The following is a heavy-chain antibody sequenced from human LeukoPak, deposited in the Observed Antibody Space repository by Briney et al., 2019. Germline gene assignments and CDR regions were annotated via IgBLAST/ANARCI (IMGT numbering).Heavy chain of an antibody. CDR2: IKKDGSEK. D-gene: IGHD4-17*01. Sequence: GGSLRLSCAASGFTFSRYWMSWVRQAPGKGLEWVANIKKDGSEKYYVDSVKGRFTISRDNAKNSLYLQMNSLRAEDTAVYYCARDSAYGDWVGVSDYWGQGTLATVSS. J-gene: IGHJ4*02. V-gene: IGHV3-7*01. CDR1: GFTFSRYW. CDR3: ARDSAYGDWVGVSDY.